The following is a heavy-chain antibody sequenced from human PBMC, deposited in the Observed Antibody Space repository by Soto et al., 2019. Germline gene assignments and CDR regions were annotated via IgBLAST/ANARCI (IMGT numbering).Heavy chain of an antibody. V-gene: IGHV3-7*01. D-gene: IGHD3-10*01. CDR2: IKQDGSEK. J-gene: IGHJ4*02. CDR3: ARDRRLWFGELLEENGDY. CDR1: GFTFSSYW. Sequence: GGSLRLSCAASGFTFSSYWMSWVRQAPGKGLEWVANIKQDGSEKYYVDSVKGRFTISRDNAKNSLYLQMNSLRAEDTAVYYCARDRRLWFGELLEENGDYWGQGTLVTVSS.